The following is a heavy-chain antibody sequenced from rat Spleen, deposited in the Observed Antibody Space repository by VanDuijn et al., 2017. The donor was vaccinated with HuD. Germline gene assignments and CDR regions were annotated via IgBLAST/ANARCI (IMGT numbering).Heavy chain of an antibody. Sequence: QVQLKESGPGLVQPSQTLSLTCTVSGFSLPSYTISWVRQPPGKGLEWIAAILTGGNTYYNPALKSRLSISRDTSKSQVFLKMNILQTEDTAMYFCARGWERFAYWGQGTLVTVSS. CDR1: GFSLPSYT. J-gene: IGHJ3*01. V-gene: IGHV2-6*01. CDR3: ARGWERFAY. D-gene: IGHD5-1*01. CDR2: ILTGGNT.